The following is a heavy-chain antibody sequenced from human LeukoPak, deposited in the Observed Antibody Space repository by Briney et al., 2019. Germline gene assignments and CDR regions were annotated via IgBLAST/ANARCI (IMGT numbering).Heavy chain of an antibody. D-gene: IGHD3-10*01. CDR3: ARDFGPGAFDI. CDR2: TYYRSKRYN. CDR1: GDSVSSSSAA. Sequence: SQTLTLTCGISGDSVSSSSAAWNWIRHSPSRGLEWLGSTYYRSKRYNDYGLSVKGRITINITINPDTSKNQFSLQLRSVTPEDTAVYYCARDFGPGAFDIWGQGTVVTVSS. V-gene: IGHV6-1*01. J-gene: IGHJ3*02.